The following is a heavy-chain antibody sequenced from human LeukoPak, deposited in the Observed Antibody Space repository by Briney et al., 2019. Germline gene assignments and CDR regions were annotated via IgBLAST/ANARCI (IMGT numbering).Heavy chain of an antibody. V-gene: IGHV3-74*01. CDR3: ARDPTLYFDWLPLYYYYGMDV. CDR1: GFTFSSYW. J-gene: IGHJ6*02. Sequence: GGSLRLSCAASGFTFSSYWMHWVRQAPGKGLVWVSRINSDGSSTSYADSVKGRFTIPRDNAKNTLYLQMNSLRAEDTAVYYCARDPTLYFDWLPLYYYYGMDVWGQGTTVTVSS. CDR2: INSDGSST. D-gene: IGHD3-9*01.